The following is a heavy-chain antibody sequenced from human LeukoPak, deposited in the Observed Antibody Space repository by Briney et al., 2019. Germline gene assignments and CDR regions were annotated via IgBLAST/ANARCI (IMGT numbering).Heavy chain of an antibody. Sequence: SETPSLTCTVSGGSISSGSYYWTWMRQPAGKGLEWIGRICTSGSTNYNPSLKSRVTISVDTSKNQFSLKLSSVTAADTAVYYCARDGVGGVAYWGLGTLVTVSS. CDR3: ARDGVGGVAY. J-gene: IGHJ4*02. CDR1: GGSISSGSYY. CDR2: ICTSGST. D-gene: IGHD2-8*02. V-gene: IGHV4-61*02.